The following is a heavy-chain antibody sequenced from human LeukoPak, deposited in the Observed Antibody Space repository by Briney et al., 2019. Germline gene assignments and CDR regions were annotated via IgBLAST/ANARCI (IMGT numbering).Heavy chain of an antibody. Sequence: VASVKVSCKASGYTFTSYYMHWVRQAPGQGLEWMGRINANSGGTNYAQKFQGRVTMTRDTSISTAYMELSRLTYDDTAVYYCATGLFEEGNNWFDPWGQGTLVTVSS. J-gene: IGHJ5*02. CDR1: GYTFTSYY. CDR2: INANSGGT. V-gene: IGHV1-2*06. CDR3: ATGLFEEGNNWFDP.